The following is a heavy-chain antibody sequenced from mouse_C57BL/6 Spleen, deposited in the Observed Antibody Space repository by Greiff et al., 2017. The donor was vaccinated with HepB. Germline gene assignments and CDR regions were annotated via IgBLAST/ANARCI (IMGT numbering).Heavy chain of an antibody. D-gene: IGHD1-1*01. J-gene: IGHJ3*01. Sequence: VQLQQPGAELVRPGTSVKLSCKASGYTFTSYWMHWVKQRPGQGLEWIGVIDPSDSYTNYNQKFKGKATLTVDTSSSTAYMQLSSLTSEDSAVYYCAYITTVVARAYWGQGTLVTVSA. CDR3: AYITTVVARAY. V-gene: IGHV1-59*01. CDR2: IDPSDSYT. CDR1: GYTFTSYW.